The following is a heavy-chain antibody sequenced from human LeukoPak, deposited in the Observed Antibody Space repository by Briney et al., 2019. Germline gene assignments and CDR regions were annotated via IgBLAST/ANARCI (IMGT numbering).Heavy chain of an antibody. D-gene: IGHD1-26*01. CDR1: GFTFRSHG. CDR2: IWYDGSNE. Sequence: GRSLRLSCVASGFTFRSHGMHWVRQAPGKGLEWVAVIWYDGSNEYFADSVKGRFTISRDNSKNILYLQMNSLRAEDTAVYYCARDELGPYYYGMDVWGQGTTVTVSS. J-gene: IGHJ6*02. CDR3: ARDELGPYYYGMDV. V-gene: IGHV3-33*01.